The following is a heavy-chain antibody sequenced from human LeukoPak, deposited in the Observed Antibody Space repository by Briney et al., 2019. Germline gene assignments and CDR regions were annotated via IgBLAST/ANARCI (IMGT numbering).Heavy chain of an antibody. D-gene: IGHD3-22*01. Sequence: GGSLRLSCAVSGFTFSMYGMSWVRQAPGKGLEWASGISDSGDSTYYADSVKGRFTVSRDNSKNTLSLQMNSLRAEDTAVYYCAKRLPYESNGYPLDYWGQGTLVTVSS. CDR2: ISDSGDST. V-gene: IGHV3-23*01. CDR3: AKRLPYESNGYPLDY. J-gene: IGHJ4*02. CDR1: GFTFSMYG.